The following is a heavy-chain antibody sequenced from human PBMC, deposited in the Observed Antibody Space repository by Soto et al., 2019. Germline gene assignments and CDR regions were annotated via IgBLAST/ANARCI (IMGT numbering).Heavy chain of an antibody. D-gene: IGHD3-16*01. J-gene: IGHJ3*02. CDR1: GFTFSTYA. CDR2: ISYDGNNK. CDR3: ARATSEDAFDI. V-gene: IGHV3-30-3*01. Sequence: QVQLVESGGGVVQPGTSLRLSCAASGFTFSTYAMHWVRQAPGKGLEWVAVISYDGNNKYHADSVKGRFTISRENSKDTLYLKVNSLRAEDTAVYYCARATSEDAFDIWGQGTMVTVSS.